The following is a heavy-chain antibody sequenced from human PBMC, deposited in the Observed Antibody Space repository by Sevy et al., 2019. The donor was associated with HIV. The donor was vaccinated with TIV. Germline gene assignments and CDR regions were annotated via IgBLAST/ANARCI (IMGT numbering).Heavy chain of an antibody. CDR1: GFTFSSYG. CDR3: ALQDGALDE. Sequence: GGSLRLSCAAFGFTFSSYGMHWVRQAPGKGLEWVAVITYDGSTKYYADSVKGRFTISRDNSKNTLHLQMNSLRDEDTAVYYCALQDGALDEWGQRTLVTVSS. CDR2: ITYDGSTK. J-gene: IGHJ4*02. V-gene: IGHV3-33*05. D-gene: IGHD4-17*01.